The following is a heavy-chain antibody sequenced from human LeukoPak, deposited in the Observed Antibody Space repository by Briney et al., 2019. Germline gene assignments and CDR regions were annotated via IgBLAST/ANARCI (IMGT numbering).Heavy chain of an antibody. D-gene: IGHD3-22*01. J-gene: IGHJ4*02. CDR2: IYYSGST. CDR3: ARRSLSYYDSSGYYD. V-gene: IGHV4-59*08. Sequence: SETLSLTCTVSGGSISSYYWSWIRQPPGKGLEWIGYIYYSGSTNYNPSLKSRVTISVDTSKNQFSLKLSSVTAADTAVYYCARRSLSYYDSSGYYDWGQGTLVTVSS. CDR1: GGSISSYY.